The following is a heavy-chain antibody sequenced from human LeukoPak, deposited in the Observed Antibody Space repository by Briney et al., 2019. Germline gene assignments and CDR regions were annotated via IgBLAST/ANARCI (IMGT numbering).Heavy chain of an antibody. Sequence: GASVKVSCKASGYTFTDYYIHWVREAPGQGLEWMGWISPNSGGTKYAQKFLGRVTMTRDTSISTAYMELSSLTSDDTAVYYCAIQPWGSGNNWYFDLWGRGTLVTVSS. D-gene: IGHD7-27*01. CDR1: GYTFTDYY. CDR3: AIQPWGSGNNWYFDL. V-gene: IGHV1-2*02. J-gene: IGHJ2*01. CDR2: ISPNSGGT.